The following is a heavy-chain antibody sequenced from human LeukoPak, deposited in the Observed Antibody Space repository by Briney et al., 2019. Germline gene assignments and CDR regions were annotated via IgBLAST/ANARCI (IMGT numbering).Heavy chain of an antibody. CDR1: GFTVSTNY. J-gene: IGHJ3*02. D-gene: IGHD6-19*01. CDR2: IYSGGST. Sequence: GGSLRLSCAVSGFTVSTNYMSWVRQAPGKGLEWVSVIYSGGSTYYADSVKGRFTISRDNSKNTLYLQMNSLRAEDTAVYYCAKDISGWYGSFAFDIWGQGTMVTVSS. CDR3: AKDISGWYGSFAFDI. V-gene: IGHV3-66*01.